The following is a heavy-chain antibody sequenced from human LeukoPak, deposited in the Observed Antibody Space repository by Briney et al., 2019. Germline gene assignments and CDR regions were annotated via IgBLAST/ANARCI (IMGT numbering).Heavy chain of an antibody. CDR3: ARGYGVDWGAFDI. D-gene: IGHD2-21*02. CDR1: GFTFSHYG. Sequence: PGGSLRLSCVGSGFTFSHYGIHCVRQAPGKGLEWVAFIQYDGVIKFYTDSVKGRFSISRDNSKNMLYLQMTSLRPEDTAVYYCARGYGVDWGAFDIWGQGTMVTVSS. CDR2: IQYDGVIK. J-gene: IGHJ3*02. V-gene: IGHV3-30*02.